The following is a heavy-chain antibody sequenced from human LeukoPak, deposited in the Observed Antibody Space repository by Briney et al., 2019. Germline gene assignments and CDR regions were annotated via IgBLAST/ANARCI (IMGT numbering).Heavy chain of an antibody. D-gene: IGHD1-26*01. J-gene: IGHJ3*02. CDR1: GGSISSSSYY. Sequence: SETLSLTCTVSGGSISSSSYYWGWIRQPPGKGLEWIGSIYYSGSTYYNPSLKSRVTISVDTSKNQFSLKLSSVTAADTAVYYCARDLRYSGSYLDAFDIWGQGTMVTVSS. CDR2: IYYSGST. V-gene: IGHV4-39*07. CDR3: ARDLRYSGSYLDAFDI.